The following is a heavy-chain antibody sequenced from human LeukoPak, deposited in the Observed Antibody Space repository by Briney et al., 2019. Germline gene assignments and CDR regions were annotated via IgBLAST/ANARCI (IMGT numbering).Heavy chain of an antibody. Sequence: GGSLRLSCAASGFTLSSYAVNWVRQATGKGLEWVSAISGSSGHTYHGDSVKGRFTLPRDHSKHTVYLKMNSLRTEDTSIYLCAKNGDRGAYCSGGSFYPYFYYYMDVWGKGTTVTISS. CDR2: ISGSSGHT. J-gene: IGHJ6*03. CDR3: AKNGDRGAYCSGGSFYPYFYYYMDV. D-gene: IGHD2-15*01. CDR1: GFTLSSYA. V-gene: IGHV3-23*01.